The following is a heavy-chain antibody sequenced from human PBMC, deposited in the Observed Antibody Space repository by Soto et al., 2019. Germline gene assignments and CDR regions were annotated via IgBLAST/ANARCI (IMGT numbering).Heavy chain of an antibody. CDR2: IVPLFGTA. CDR1: GGTFGNTA. CDR3: ARDGDPGYSFWSGPLGGGRFDP. V-gene: IGHV1-69*12. Sequence: QVQLVQSGAEVKEPGSSVNVSCKTSGGTFGNTAVTWVRQVPGQGLEWIGGIVPLFGTANYAQKFRGRVMITAAESTSTAYMDLSSLRSDDPAIYYCARDGDPGYSFWSGPLGGGRFDPWCQGTLVTVSS. D-gene: IGHD3-3*01. J-gene: IGHJ5*02.